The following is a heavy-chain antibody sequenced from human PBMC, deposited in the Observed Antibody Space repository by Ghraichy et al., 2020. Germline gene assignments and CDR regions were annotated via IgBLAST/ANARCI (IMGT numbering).Heavy chain of an antibody. CDR3: ARNPPLFDSGYSSGWYEGYFDY. V-gene: IGHV1-18*01. Sequence: ASVKVSCKASGYTFTSYGISWVRQAPGQGLEWMGWISAYNGNTNYAQKLQGRVTMTTDTSTSTAYMELRSLRSDDTAVYYCARNPPLFDSGYSSGWYEGYFDYCGQGTLVTVSS. CDR2: ISAYNGNT. CDR1: GYTFTSYG. D-gene: IGHD6-19*01. J-gene: IGHJ4*02.